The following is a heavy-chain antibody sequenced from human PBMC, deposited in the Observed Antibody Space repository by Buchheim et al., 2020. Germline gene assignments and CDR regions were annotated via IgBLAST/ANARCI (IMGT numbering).Heavy chain of an antibody. CDR3: ARARGYCSTSSCYDFDY. V-gene: IGHV5-51*01. CDR2: IYPGDSST. Sequence: EVQLVQSGAEVKKPGESLKISCEASGYSFTNYWIAWVRQMPGKGLEWMAMIYPGDSSTKYSPSFQAQVTLSADTSISTAHPQWSSLKASDSAMYFCARARGYCSTSSCYDFDYWGQGT. D-gene: IGHD2-2*01. J-gene: IGHJ4*02. CDR1: GYSFTNYW.